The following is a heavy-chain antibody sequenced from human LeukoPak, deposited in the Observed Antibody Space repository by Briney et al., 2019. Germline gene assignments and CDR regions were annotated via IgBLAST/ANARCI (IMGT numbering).Heavy chain of an antibody. Sequence: PGGSLRLSCVGSGFSFISVWLNWVRQTPGKGLEWVGRIKNEHYGGTADYNEAIKGRFTISRDDSKNTLYLQMNSLRTEDTAFYYCAKDGIVVAGSLLGYWGQGTLVTVSS. D-gene: IGHD6-19*01. V-gene: IGHV3-15*07. CDR3: AKDGIVVAGSLLGY. J-gene: IGHJ4*02. CDR2: IKNEHYGGTA. CDR1: GFSFISVW.